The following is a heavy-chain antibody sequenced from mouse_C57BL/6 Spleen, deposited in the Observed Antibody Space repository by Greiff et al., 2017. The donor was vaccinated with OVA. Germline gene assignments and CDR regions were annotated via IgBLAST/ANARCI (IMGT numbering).Heavy chain of an antibody. J-gene: IGHJ3*01. CDR2: ISSGSSTI. V-gene: IGHV5-17*01. CDR1: GFTFSDYG. D-gene: IGHD2-5*01. CDR3: ARKDYSNYWFAY. Sequence: EVMLVESGGGLVKPGGSLKLSCAASGFTFSDYGMHWVRQAPEKGLEWVAYISSGSSTIYYADTVKGRFTISRDKAKNTLFLQMTSLRSEDTAMYYCARKDYSNYWFAYWGQGTLVTVSA.